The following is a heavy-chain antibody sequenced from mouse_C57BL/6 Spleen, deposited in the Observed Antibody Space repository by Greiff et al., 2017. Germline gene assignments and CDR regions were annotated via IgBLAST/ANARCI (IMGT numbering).Heavy chain of an antibody. Sequence: EVQLQQSGPELVKPGASVKIPCKASGYTFTDYNMDWVKQSHGKSLEWIGEINPNNGGTIYNQKFKGKATLTVDKSSSTAYMELRSLTSEDTAVYYCAREEDYGSSMDYWGQGTSVTVSS. CDR1: GYTFTDYN. V-gene: IGHV1-18*01. J-gene: IGHJ4*01. CDR2: INPNNGGT. CDR3: AREEDYGSSMDY. D-gene: IGHD2-2*01.